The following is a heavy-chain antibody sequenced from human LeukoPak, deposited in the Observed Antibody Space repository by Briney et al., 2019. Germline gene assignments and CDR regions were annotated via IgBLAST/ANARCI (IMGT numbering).Heavy chain of an antibody. D-gene: IGHD6-13*01. J-gene: IGHJ4*02. CDR3: AGKTRHGSSPVPYYFDY. CDR2: IYYSGST. CDR1: GGSISSGDYY. V-gene: IGHV4-30-4*01. Sequence: SQTLSLTCTVSGGSISSGDYYWSWIRQPPGKGLEWIGYIYYSGSTYYNPSLKSRVTISVDTSKNQFSLKLSSVTAADTAVYYCAGKTRHGSSPVPYYFDYWGQGTLVTVSS.